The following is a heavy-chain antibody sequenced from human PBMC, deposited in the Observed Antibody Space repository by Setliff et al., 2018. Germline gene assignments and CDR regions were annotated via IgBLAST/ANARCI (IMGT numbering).Heavy chain of an antibody. Sequence: GESLKISCQTSGYNFANFWIGWVRQMPGQGLEWMGIIYPPDSDTQNSPSFQGQVTISADKSVNTAYLQWHSLKASDTAIYYCATLFDSGGAFDYWSQGTLVTVSS. D-gene: IGHD3-9*01. V-gene: IGHV5-51*01. CDR2: IYPPDSDT. CDR3: ATLFDSGGAFDY. J-gene: IGHJ4*02. CDR1: GYNFANFW.